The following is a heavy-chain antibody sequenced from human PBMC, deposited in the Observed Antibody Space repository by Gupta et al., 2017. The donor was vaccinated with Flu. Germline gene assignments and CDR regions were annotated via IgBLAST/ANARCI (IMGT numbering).Heavy chain of an antibody. J-gene: IGHJ4*02. CDR2: IKQDGSEK. D-gene: IGHD7-27*01. CDR3: ARDGDDFSFDY. Sequence: WVSQDPGKGLEWVANIKQDGSEKYYVDSVNGRFTISRDNSKNSLYLQMNSLRTEDTAVYYFARDGDDFSFDYWCQGTLVTVSS. V-gene: IGHV3-7*01.